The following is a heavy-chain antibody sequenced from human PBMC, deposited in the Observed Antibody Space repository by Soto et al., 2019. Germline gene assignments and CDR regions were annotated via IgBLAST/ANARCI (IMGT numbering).Heavy chain of an antibody. Sequence: QVQLVQSGAEVKKPGASLKVSCKASGHTFTTYGVSWVRQAPGQGLEWMGWINNKNGNTNYAQKFQGRVTITTDTSTTTVYMELRSLRSDDTAVYYCGRDGDRWDHRYLDSWGQGTLVTVSS. V-gene: IGHV1-18*01. CDR3: GRDGDRWDHRYLDS. D-gene: IGHD2-21*02. CDR2: INNKNGNT. J-gene: IGHJ4*02. CDR1: GHTFTTYG.